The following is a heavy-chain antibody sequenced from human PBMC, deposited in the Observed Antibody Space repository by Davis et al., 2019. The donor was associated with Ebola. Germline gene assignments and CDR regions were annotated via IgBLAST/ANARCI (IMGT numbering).Heavy chain of an antibody. CDR1: GFTFSSYS. J-gene: IGHJ3*02. V-gene: IGHV3-21*01. Sequence: GGSLRLSCVASGFTFSSYSMNWVRQAPGRGLEWVSSISSSSYFIYYADSLKGRFTISRDNAKNSLYLQMDSLRAEDTAVYHCARGGYYDSSGYFHDAFDIWGQGTVVTVSS. CDR2: ISSSSYFI. CDR3: ARGGYYDSSGYFHDAFDI. D-gene: IGHD3-22*01.